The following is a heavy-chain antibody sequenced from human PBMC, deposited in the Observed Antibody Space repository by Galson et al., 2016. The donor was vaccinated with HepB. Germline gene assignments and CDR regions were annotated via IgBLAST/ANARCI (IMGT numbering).Heavy chain of an antibody. V-gene: IGHV3-30*18. Sequence: SLRLSCAASGFTFSNRGMHWVRQAPGKGLEWVAADSMDGRRKFYADSAKGRFTISRDNSNNMLFLQMNSLRADDTAVYYCAKRHEYCPPVGCSVDYWGQGTLVSVSS. CDR1: GFTFSNRG. CDR3: AKRHEYCPPVGCSVDY. CDR2: DSMDGRRK. J-gene: IGHJ4*02. D-gene: IGHD2/OR15-2a*01.